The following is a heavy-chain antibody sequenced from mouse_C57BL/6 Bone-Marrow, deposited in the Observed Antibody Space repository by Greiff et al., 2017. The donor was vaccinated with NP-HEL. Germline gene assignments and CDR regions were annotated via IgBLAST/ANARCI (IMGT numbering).Heavy chain of an antibody. CDR3: AGIYYGSSYEDYFDY. D-gene: IGHD1-1*01. Sequence: VQLQQSGAELVKPGASVKMSCKASGYTFTSYWITWVKQRPGQGLEWIGDIYPGSGSTNYNEKFKSKATLTVDTSSSTAYRQLSSLTSEDSAVYYCAGIYYGSSYEDYFDYWGQGTTLTVSS. V-gene: IGHV1-55*01. CDR2: IYPGSGST. CDR1: GYTFTSYW. J-gene: IGHJ2*01.